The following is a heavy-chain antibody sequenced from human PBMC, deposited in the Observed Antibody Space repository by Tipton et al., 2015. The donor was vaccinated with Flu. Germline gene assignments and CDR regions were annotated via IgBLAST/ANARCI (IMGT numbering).Heavy chain of an antibody. V-gene: IGHV4-34*12. CDR2: IFHTGST. CDR3: ARRDYSNYVSDPKNWFDP. J-gene: IGHJ5*02. D-gene: IGHD4-11*01. Sequence: TLSLTCAVNGGSFSGYYWSWIRQPPGKGLEWIGNIFHTGSTYHNPSLKSRVTISINTSKNQFPLKVFSVTAADTAVYYCARRDYSNYVSDPKNWFDPWGQGILVTVSS. CDR1: GGSFSGYY.